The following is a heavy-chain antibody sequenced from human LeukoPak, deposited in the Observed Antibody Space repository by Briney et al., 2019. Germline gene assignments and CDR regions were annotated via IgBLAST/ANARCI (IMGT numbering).Heavy chain of an antibody. V-gene: IGHV4-34*01. J-gene: IGHJ4*02. CDR2: INHSGST. CDR1: GGSFSGYY. Sequence: SETLSLTCAVYGGSFSGYYWSWIRQPPGKGLEWIGEINHSGSTYYNPSLKSRVTISVDTSKNQFSLKLSSVTAADTAVYYCARDSPCSGGSCYSGVDYWGQGTLVTVSS. CDR3: ARDSPCSGGSCYSGVDY. D-gene: IGHD2-15*01.